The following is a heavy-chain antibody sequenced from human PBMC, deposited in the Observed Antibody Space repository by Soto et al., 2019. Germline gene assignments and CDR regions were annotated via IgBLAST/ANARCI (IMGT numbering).Heavy chain of an antibody. CDR3: ARALVVVINNYFDY. J-gene: IGHJ4*02. D-gene: IGHD3-22*01. V-gene: IGHV4-38-2*01. CDR1: GFSISDAYY. Sequence: SETLSLTCAVSGFSISDAYYWGWIRQPPGKGLEWIGSVSHSGSSYYNPSLKSRVTISMDTSKNQFSLKLTSVTAADTAVYYCARALVVVINNYFDYWGQGALVTVS. CDR2: VSHSGSS.